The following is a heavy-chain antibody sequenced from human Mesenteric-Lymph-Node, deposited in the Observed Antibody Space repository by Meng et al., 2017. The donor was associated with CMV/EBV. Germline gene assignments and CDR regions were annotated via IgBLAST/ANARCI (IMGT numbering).Heavy chain of an antibody. CDR2: IIPIFATP. J-gene: IGHJ4*02. CDR1: GCTFGSYS. Sequence: SVNVSCKASGCTFGSYSIHWVRQAPGQGLEWMGGIIPIFATPDNAQKLRDRVAITTSESTSTVYMALRSLRADDTAVYYCARVKFDSLTGTRYCFDYWGQGILVTVSS. CDR3: ARVKFDSLTGTRYCFDY. D-gene: IGHD3-9*01. V-gene: IGHV1-69*05.